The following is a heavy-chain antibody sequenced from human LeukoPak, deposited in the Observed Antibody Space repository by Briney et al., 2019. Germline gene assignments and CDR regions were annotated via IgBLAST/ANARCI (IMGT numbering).Heavy chain of an antibody. CDR3: ARMLGGFSVVVPAAMRGWFDP. CDR2: ISAYNGNT. Sequence: ASVKVSCKASGYTFTNYGITWVRQAPGQGLEWMGWISAYNGNTNYAQKLQGRVTMTTDTSTSTAYMELRSLRSDDTAVYYCARMLGGFSVVVPAAMRGWFDPWGQGTLVTVSS. J-gene: IGHJ5*02. D-gene: IGHD2-2*01. CDR1: GYTFTNYG. V-gene: IGHV1-18*01.